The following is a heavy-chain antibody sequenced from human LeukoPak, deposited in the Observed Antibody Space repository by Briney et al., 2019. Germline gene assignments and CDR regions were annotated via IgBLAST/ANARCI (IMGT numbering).Heavy chain of an antibody. D-gene: IGHD1-1*01. CDR2: IRQDGSEK. V-gene: IGHV3-7*01. CDR1: GFTFSNYW. CDR3: ARSTAGLDY. J-gene: IGHJ4*02. Sequence: GGSLRLSCAASGFTFSNYWMSWVRQTPGKGLEWVANIRQDGSEKYYVDSMRGRFTISRDNAKNSLYLQMSSLRAEDTAVYYCARSTAGLDYWGQGTLVTVSS.